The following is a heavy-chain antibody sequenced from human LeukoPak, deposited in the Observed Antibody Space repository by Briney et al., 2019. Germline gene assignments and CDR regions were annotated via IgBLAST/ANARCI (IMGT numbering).Heavy chain of an antibody. CDR3: AAAAMVTGRDPGDFDY. V-gene: IGHV4-30-4*01. D-gene: IGHD5-18*01. J-gene: IGHJ4*02. Sequence: SQTLSLTCTVSGGSISSGDYYWGWIRQPPGEGLEWIGYIYYSGSTYYNPFLKSRVTISVDTSKNQFSLELSSVTAADTAVYYCAAAAMVTGRDPGDFDYWGQGTLVTVSS. CDR2: IYYSGST. CDR1: GGSISSGDYY.